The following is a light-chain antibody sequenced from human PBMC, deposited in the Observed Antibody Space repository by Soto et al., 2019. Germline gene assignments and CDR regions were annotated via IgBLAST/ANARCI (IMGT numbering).Light chain of an antibody. Sequence: QSVLTQSPSASASLGASVKLTCTLSSGHSSYAIAWHQKQPGKGRRYLMDLNNDGSHTKGDGIPDRFSGSSSGAERYLIISSLQSEDEADYYCQTWGTGFQVFGGGTKLTVL. J-gene: IGLJ2*01. CDR2: LNNDGSH. CDR1: SGHSSYA. V-gene: IGLV4-69*01. CDR3: QTWGTGFQV.